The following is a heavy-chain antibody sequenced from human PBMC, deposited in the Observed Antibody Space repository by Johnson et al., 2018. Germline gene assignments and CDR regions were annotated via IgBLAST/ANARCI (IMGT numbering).Heavy chain of an antibody. Sequence: VQLVQSGGGLVQPGGSLRLSCGASGLALSRYWMSWVRQAPGKGLAWVANINQDGREKSRAGALTGRFTIPRDNAKNSLYLQMNSLGVEDPAVYYFARATYDYAEASIWGQGTMVTVSS. V-gene: IGHV3-7*01. J-gene: IGHJ3*02. CDR2: INQDGREK. CDR1: GLALSRYW. D-gene: IGHD4-17*01. CDR3: ARATYDYAEASI.